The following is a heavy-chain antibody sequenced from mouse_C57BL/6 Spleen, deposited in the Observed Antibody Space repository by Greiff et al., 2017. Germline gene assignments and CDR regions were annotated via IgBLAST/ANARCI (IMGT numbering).Heavy chain of an antibody. V-gene: IGHV3-6*01. J-gene: IGHJ2*01. CDR1: GYSITSGYY. CDR2: ISYDGSN. D-gene: IGHD4-1*01. Sequence: EVKLVESGPGLVKPSQSLSLTCSVTGYSITSGYYWNWIRQFPGNKLEWMGYISYDGSNNYNPSLKNRISITRDTSKNQFFLKLNSVTTEDTATYYCARTPNWEYFDYWGQGTTLTVSS. CDR3: ARTPNWEYFDY.